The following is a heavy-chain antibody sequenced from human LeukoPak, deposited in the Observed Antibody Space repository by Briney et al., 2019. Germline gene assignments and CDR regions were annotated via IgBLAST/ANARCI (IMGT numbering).Heavy chain of an antibody. CDR2: FDPEHGEM. D-gene: IGHD3-9*01. V-gene: IGHV1-24*01. J-gene: IGHJ4*02. Sequence: ASVKVSCKVSGDTLTELSTHWVRQAPGKGLEWMGGFDPEHGEMIYAQKLQGRVTITEDRSTDTAYMELSSLRSEDTAAYYCATGGPWDLLKYWGQGTLVTVSS. CDR3: ATGGPWDLLKY. CDR1: GDTLTELS.